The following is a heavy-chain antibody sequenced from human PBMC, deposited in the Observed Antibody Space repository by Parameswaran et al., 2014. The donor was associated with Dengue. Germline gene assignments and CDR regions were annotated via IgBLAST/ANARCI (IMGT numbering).Heavy chain of an antibody. CDR2: ISYDGSNE. J-gene: IGHJ6*02. CDR3: AKADRYDYVWGYFCLYKMDV. D-gene: IGHD3-16*01. V-gene: IGHV3-30*18. Sequence: VRQAPGKGLEWVAVISYDGSNEYYADSVKGRFIISRDNSNNTLFLQMNSLRVEDTAVYFCAKADRYDYVWGYFCLYKMDVWGRGITVTVSS.